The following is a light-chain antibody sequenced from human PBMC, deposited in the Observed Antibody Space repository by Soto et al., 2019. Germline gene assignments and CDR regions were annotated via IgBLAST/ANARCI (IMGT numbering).Light chain of an antibody. J-gene: IGLJ2*01. CDR3: QTWDSAIRV. Sequence: QSVLAQSPSASASLGASVKLTCTLTSGPSSYTIAWHQQQPGRGPRYLMKINSDGSHMKGDGIPARFSGSSSESERHLTISNVQSEDEADYYCQTWDSAIRVFGGGTKLTV. CDR1: SGPSSYT. CDR2: INSDGSH. V-gene: IGLV4-69*01.